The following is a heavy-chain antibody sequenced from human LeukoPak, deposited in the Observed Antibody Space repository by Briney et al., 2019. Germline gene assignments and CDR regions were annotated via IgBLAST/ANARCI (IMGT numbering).Heavy chain of an antibody. CDR2: INYSGST. J-gene: IGHJ4*02. Sequence: SETLSLTCTVTAGAITSQYWSWIRQSPGKGLEFIGYINYSGSTSYNPSLKSRVAISVDTSKNQFSLKLSSVTAADTAMYFCARLSTDNVVLPGAMAYYFDCWGQGTLVTVSS. V-gene: IGHV4-59*08. CDR1: AGAITSQY. D-gene: IGHD2-2*01. CDR3: ARLSTDNVVLPGAMAYYFDC.